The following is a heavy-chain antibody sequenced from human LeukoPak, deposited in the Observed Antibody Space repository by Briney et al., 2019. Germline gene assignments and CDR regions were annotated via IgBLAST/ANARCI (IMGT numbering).Heavy chain of an antibody. CDR2: IYYSGST. J-gene: IGHJ1*01. Sequence: PSETLSLTCAVYGGSFSGYYWSWIRQHPGKGLEWIGYIYYSGSTYYNPSLKSRVTISVDTSKNQFSLKLSSVTAADTAVYYCARSMTTVTEGLFQHWGQGTLVTVSS. CDR3: ARSMTTVTEGLFQH. CDR1: GGSFSGYY. V-gene: IGHV4-31*11. D-gene: IGHD4-17*01.